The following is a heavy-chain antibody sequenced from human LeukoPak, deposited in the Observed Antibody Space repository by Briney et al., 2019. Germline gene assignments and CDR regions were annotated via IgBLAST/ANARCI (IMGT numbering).Heavy chain of an antibody. CDR3: ARDYSC. J-gene: IGHJ4*02. V-gene: IGHV3-11*01. CDR1: GFTFTDYY. CDR2: ISTSGTVI. Sequence: GGSLRLSCSASGFTFTDYYISWIRQAPGRGLGWVSYISTSGTVIYYGDSVKGRFTISRENAQKSLYLQMNSLRAEDTAVYNCARDYSCWGQGTLVTVSS. D-gene: IGHD1-26*01.